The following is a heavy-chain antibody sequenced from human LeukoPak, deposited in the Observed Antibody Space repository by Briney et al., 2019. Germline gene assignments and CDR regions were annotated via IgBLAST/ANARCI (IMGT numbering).Heavy chain of an antibody. Sequence: GGSLRLSCAASGFTFSSYSMNWVRQAPGKGLEWVSSISSSSSYIYYADSVKGRFTISRDNAKNSLYLQMNSLRAEDTAVYYCARSCSSTSCLDYWGQGTLVTVPS. CDR1: GFTFSSYS. J-gene: IGHJ4*02. V-gene: IGHV3-21*01. CDR2: ISSSSSYI. D-gene: IGHD2-2*01. CDR3: ARSCSSTSCLDY.